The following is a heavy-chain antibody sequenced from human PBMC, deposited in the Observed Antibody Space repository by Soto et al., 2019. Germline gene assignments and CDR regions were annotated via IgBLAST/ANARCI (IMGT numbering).Heavy chain of an antibody. CDR3: ARESGGTTATLDYYYFYMDV. CDR1: GYAFSQFY. CDR2: INPNSGRT. V-gene: IGHV1-2*02. D-gene: IGHD4-17*01. J-gene: IGHJ6*03. Sequence: QVQLVQYGAEVKKPGASVKVSCKASGYAFSQFYIHWMRQAPGQGLEWMGWINPNSGRTKFAQNFQGGVTMTRDTSIKTVYMELSGPKSDATAVYYCARESGGTTATLDYYYFYMDVWGKGTTVTVSS.